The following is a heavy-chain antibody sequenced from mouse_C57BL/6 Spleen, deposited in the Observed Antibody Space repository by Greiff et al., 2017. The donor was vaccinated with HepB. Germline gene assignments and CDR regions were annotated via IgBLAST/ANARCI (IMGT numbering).Heavy chain of an antibody. J-gene: IGHJ3*01. CDR2: IDPEDGDT. Sequence: EVQLQQSGAELVRPGASVKLSCTASGFNIKDYYMHWVKQRPEQGLEWIGRIDPEDGDTEYAPKFQGKATMTADTSSNTAYLQLSSLTSEDTAVYYCSRWLLLSWFAYWGQGTLVTVSA. V-gene: IGHV14-1*01. CDR3: SRWLLLSWFAY. CDR1: GFNIKDYY. D-gene: IGHD2-3*01.